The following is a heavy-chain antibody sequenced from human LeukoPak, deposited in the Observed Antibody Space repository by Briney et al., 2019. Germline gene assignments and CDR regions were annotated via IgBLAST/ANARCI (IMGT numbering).Heavy chain of an antibody. CDR2: IRRRANDGTT. CDR3: TRADGDYDHHYY. Sequence: GGSLRLSCTGSGFNIGDYGLSWVRQAPGKGLEWIGFIRRRANDGTTEYAASVKGRFTMSRDDSKSIVYLQMNGLQTEDTALYYCTRADGDYDHHYYWGQGTQVIVSS. V-gene: IGHV3-49*04. J-gene: IGHJ4*02. D-gene: IGHD4-17*01. CDR1: GFNIGDYG.